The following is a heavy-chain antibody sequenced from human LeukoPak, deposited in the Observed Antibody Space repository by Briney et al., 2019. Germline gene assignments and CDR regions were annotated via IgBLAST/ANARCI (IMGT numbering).Heavy chain of an antibody. J-gene: IGHJ4*02. V-gene: IGHV2-5*01. CDR1: GFSLSTSGVG. Sequence: SGPTLVKSTQTLTLTCTFSGFSLSTSGVGVGWIRQPPGKALEWLALIYWNDDKRYSPSLKSRLTIIKDTSKNQVVLTMTNMDPVDTATYYCAHSTLAGSGSYDFDYWGQGTLVTVSS. CDR2: IYWNDDK. CDR3: AHSTLAGSGSYDFDY. D-gene: IGHD3-10*01.